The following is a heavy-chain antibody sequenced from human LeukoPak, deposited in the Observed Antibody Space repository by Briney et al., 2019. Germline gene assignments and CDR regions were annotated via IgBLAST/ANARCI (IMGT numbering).Heavy chain of an antibody. CDR3: ARGISSAFDI. J-gene: IGHJ3*02. CDR1: GGSFSGYY. V-gene: IGHV4-34*01. Sequence: SETLSLTCAVYGGSFSGYYWSWIRQPPGKGLEWIGEINHSGSTNYNPSLKSRVTISVDTSKNQFSLKLSSVTAADTAVYYCARGISSAFDIWGQGTMVTVPS. CDR2: INHSGST. D-gene: IGHD3-16*02.